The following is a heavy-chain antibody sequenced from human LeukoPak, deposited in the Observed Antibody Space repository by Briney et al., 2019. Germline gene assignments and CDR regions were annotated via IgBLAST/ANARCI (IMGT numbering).Heavy chain of an antibody. CDR2: IWYDGSNK. CDR1: GFTFSSYG. Sequence: TGGSLRLSCAASGFTFSSYGMQWVRQATGKGLEWVAVIWYDGSNKYYADSVKGRFTISRDNSKNTLYLQMNSLRAEDTAVYYSAKGVNGGDSYYFDYWGQGTLVTVSS. CDR3: AKGVNGGDSYYFDY. V-gene: IGHV3-33*06. J-gene: IGHJ4*02. D-gene: IGHD2-21*02.